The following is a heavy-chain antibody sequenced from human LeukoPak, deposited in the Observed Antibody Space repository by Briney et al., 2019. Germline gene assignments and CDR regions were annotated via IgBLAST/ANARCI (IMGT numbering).Heavy chain of an antibody. J-gene: IGHJ6*03. CDR3: AKGQRVVVPSTRILDV. D-gene: IGHD2-15*01. CDR1: GFTFGRYA. Sequence: QPGGSLRLSCAASGFTFGRYAMTWVRQAPGRGLEWVSIISDDGGATYYADPVKGRFTISRDNSKNTLYLQMNTLRAEDTAVYYCAKGQRVVVPSTRILDVWGKGTTVTVSS. CDR2: ISDDGGAT. V-gene: IGHV3-23*01.